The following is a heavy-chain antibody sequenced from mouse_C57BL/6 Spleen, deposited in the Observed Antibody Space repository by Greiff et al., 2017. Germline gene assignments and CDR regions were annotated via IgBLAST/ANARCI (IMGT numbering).Heavy chain of an antibody. V-gene: IGHV5-4*01. Sequence: EVKLVESGGGLVKPGGSLKLSCAASGFTFSSYAMSWVRQTPEKRLEWVATISDGGSYTYYPDNVKGRFTISRDNAKNNLYLQMSHLKSEDTAMYYCARDDGSSLYYAMDYWGQGTSVTVSS. CDR3: ARDDGSSLYYAMDY. CDR1: GFTFSSYA. D-gene: IGHD1-1*01. CDR2: ISDGGSYT. J-gene: IGHJ4*01.